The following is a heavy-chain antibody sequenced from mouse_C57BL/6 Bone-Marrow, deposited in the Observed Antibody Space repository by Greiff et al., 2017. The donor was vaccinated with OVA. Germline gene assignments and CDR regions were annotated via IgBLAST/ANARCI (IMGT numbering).Heavy chain of an antibody. CDR1: GYTFTSYW. CDR2: IYPGSGST. J-gene: IGHJ2*01. V-gene: IGHV1-55*01. CDR3: AQFITTVVATDY. D-gene: IGHD1-1*01. Sequence: QVQLQQPGAELVKPGASVKMSCKASGYTFTSYWITWVKQRPGQGLEWIGDIYPGSGSTNYNEKFKSKATLTVDTSSSTAYMQLSSLTSEDSAVYYCAQFITTVVATDYWGQGTTLTVSS.